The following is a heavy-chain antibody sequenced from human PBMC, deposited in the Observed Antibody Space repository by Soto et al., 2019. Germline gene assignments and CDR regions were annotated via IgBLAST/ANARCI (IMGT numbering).Heavy chain of an antibody. J-gene: IGHJ4*02. D-gene: IGHD2-21*02. CDR3: ARGGHVVVVTAAFDY. Sequence: QVQLMQSGAEVKKPGASVKVSCKASGDTFTNYYIHWVRQAPGQGLEWMGTVNPSGGHTTYSQNCLGRVTMTRDTPTSTLYMELTSLTSDDTAVYYCARGGHVVVVTAAFDYWGQGTLVTVSS. CDR2: VNPSGGHT. V-gene: IGHV1-46*01. CDR1: GDTFTNYY.